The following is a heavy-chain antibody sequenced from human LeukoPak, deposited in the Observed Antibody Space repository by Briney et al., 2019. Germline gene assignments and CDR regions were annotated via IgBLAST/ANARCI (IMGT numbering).Heavy chain of an antibody. J-gene: IGHJ1*01. V-gene: IGHV1-69*01. D-gene: IGHD3-10*01. CDR2: IMPVLGTQ. CDR3: ARWTHGSGLGFFVH. CDR1: GGXFINHA. Sequence: SVKVSCKTSGGXFINHAMNWVRQPPGRGVAWMGGIMPVLGTQRYARRLQGRATLNPDESSPAFSMAVSRLTSQHTTRGYFARWTHGSGLGFFVHWGEGTLVTVSS.